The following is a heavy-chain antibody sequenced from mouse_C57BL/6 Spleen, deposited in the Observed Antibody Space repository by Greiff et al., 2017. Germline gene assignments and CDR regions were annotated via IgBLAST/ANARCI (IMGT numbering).Heavy chain of an antibody. CDR3: VRGGVYSMDY. CDR1: GYTFTDYN. V-gene: IGHV1-18*01. CDR2: INPNHGGT. Sequence: EVHLVESGPELVKPGASVKIPCKASGYTFTDYNMDWVKQSHGKSLEWIGDINPNHGGTIYNQKFKGKATLTVDKSSSTAYMELRSLTSEDTAVYYGVRGGVYSMDYWGQGTSVTVSS. J-gene: IGHJ4*01.